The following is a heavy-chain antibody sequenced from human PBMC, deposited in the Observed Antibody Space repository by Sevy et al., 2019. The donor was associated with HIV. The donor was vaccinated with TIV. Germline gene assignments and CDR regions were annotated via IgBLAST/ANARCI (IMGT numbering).Heavy chain of an antibody. D-gene: IGHD2-8*01. CDR3: ARDGDFIGLMVYAQYFDY. CDR1: GFTFSSYS. J-gene: IGHJ4*02. Sequence: GGSLRLSCAASGFTFSSYSMNWVRQAPGKGLEWVSYISSSSSTIYYADSVKGRFTISRDNAKNSLYLQMNSLRDEDTAVYYCARDGDFIGLMVYAQYFDYWGQGTLVTVSS. V-gene: IGHV3-48*02. CDR2: ISSSSSTI.